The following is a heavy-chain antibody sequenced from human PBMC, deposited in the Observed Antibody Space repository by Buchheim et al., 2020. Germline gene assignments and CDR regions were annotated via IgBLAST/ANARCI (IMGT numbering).Heavy chain of an antibody. Sequence: EVQLVESGGGLVQPGGSLRLSCAASGFTFSDHYMEWVRQAPGKGLEWVGRGRDKGNSYTTEYAASVKGRFTISRDDSRNSGYLQMNSLKTEDTAVYYCARDGYVNGIWYPFDYSGQGTL. J-gene: IGHJ4*02. CDR2: GRDKGNSYTT. CDR1: GFTFSDHY. V-gene: IGHV3-72*01. CDR3: ARDGYVNGIWYPFDY. D-gene: IGHD2-8*01.